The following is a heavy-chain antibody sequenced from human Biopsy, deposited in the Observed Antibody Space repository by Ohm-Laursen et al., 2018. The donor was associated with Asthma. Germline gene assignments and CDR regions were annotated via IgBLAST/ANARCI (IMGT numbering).Heavy chain of an antibody. D-gene: IGHD1-1*01. J-gene: IGHJ4*02. V-gene: IGHV1-24*01. CDR3: AADFPKDDVRYNLQF. CDR1: GSSLTVLS. Sequence: GASVTASCTISGSSLTVLSMHWVRQAPGHGLEWLGGHDHEEGGTANARRFQGRVTMTEDTSTDAAYMELSSLSSDDTAVYYWAADFPKDDVRYNLQFWGQGTLVTVSS. CDR2: HDHEEGGT.